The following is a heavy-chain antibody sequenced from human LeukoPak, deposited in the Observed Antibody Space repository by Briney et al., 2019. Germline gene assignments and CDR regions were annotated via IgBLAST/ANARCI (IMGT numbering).Heavy chain of an antibody. D-gene: IGHD2-15*01. CDR1: GGSISSYY. J-gene: IGHJ4*02. CDR2: IYHSGST. V-gene: IGHV4-59*12. CDR3: ARGRGVGFDY. Sequence: SETLSLTCTVSGGSISSYYWSWIRQPPGKGLEWIGYIYHSGSTYYNPSLKSRVTTSVDGSKNQFSLKLSSVTAADTAVYYCARGRGVGFDYWGQGTLVTVSS.